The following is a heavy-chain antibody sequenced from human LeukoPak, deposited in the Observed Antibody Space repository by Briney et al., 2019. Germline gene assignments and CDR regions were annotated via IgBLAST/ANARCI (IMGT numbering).Heavy chain of an antibody. J-gene: IGHJ3*02. CDR2: IYHSGST. D-gene: IGHD2-21*02. V-gene: IGHV4-30-2*01. CDR1: GGSISSGGYY. Sequence: MASQTLSLTCTVSGGSISSGGYYWSWIRQPPGKGLEWIGYIYHSGSTYYNPSLKSRVTISVDTSKNQFSLKLSSVTAADTAVYYCARILVTSLLHDAFDIWGQGTMVTVSS. CDR3: ARILVTSLLHDAFDI.